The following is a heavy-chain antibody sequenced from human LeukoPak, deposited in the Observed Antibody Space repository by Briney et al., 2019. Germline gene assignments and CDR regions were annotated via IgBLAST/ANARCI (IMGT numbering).Heavy chain of an antibody. D-gene: IGHD3-10*01. CDR3: IHYGSGSYSTDY. V-gene: IGHV3-73*01. J-gene: IGHJ4*02. CDR1: GLTFSGAD. Sequence: GGSLRLSCAASGLTFSGADMHWVRQASGKGLEWVGRIRTKGNRYATAYAASVRGRFTISRDDSKNTAYLQMNSLKTEDTAVYYCIHYGSGSYSTDYWGQGTLVTVSS. CDR2: IRTKGNRYAT.